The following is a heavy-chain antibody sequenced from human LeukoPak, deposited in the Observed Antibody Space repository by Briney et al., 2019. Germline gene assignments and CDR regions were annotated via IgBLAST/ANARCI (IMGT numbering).Heavy chain of an antibody. D-gene: IGHD2-2*01. V-gene: IGHV3-7*01. CDR3: ARIHCSSTTCSTGYFQY. J-gene: IGHJ1*01. Sequence: GGSLRLSCAASGFTFSTSWMTWVRQAPGKGLDWLGNINPDGSRINYVDSVKGRFTFSRDNAKNSLFLQMNSLRAEDTAVFYCARIHCSSTTCSTGYFQYWGQGTLVTVSS. CDR2: INPDGSRI. CDR1: GFTFSTSW.